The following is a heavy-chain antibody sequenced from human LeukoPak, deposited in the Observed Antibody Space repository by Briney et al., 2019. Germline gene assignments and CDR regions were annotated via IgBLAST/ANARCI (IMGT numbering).Heavy chain of an antibody. J-gene: IGHJ4*02. V-gene: IGHV3-21*04. CDR3: AKRTVTTSGDDY. Sequence: GGSLRLSCAASGFSFSSYSMNWVRQAPGKGLEWVSSISSSSTYIYYADSVKGRFTISRDNSKNTLYLQMNSLRVEDAAIYYCAKRTVTTSGDDYWGQGTLVTVSS. D-gene: IGHD4-17*01. CDR1: GFSFSSYS. CDR2: ISSSSTYI.